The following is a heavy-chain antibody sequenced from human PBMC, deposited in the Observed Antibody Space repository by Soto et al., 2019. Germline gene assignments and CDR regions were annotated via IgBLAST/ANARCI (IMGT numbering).Heavy chain of an antibody. Sequence: SETLSLTCTVSSGSISSSSYFWGWIRQPPGKGLEWIGNIYYSGSTYYKPSLKSRVTISVDTSNNQFSLKLSSVTAADTAVYYCARVLRDYPFYYYYMDVWGKGTTVTVSS. CDR1: SGSISSSSYF. J-gene: IGHJ6*03. D-gene: IGHD4-17*01. V-gene: IGHV4-39*01. CDR2: IYYSGST. CDR3: ARVLRDYPFYYYYMDV.